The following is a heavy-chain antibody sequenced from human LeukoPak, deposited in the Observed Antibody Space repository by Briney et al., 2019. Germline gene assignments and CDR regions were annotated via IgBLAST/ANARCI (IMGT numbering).Heavy chain of an antibody. CDR2: ISTNGGTT. CDR3: AEGPRGYGFMVV. V-gene: IGHV3-64*01. J-gene: IGHJ6*01. D-gene: IGHD6-25*01. Sequence: GESLTLACPLYAFCFNNYAIHWVRQAPGKGREYVSAISTNGGTTYYANGVKGRLTISRENAKNTLYLEMCSLRDEDMAVYCWAEGPRGYGFMVVWGQGNTVTVSS. CDR1: AFCFNNYA.